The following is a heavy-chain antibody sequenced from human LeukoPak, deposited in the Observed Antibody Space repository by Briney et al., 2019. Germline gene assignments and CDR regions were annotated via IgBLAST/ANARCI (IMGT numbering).Heavy chain of an antibody. CDR3: ARGYLDWFDP. J-gene: IGHJ5*02. CDR2: IYYSGST. V-gene: IGHV4-59*01. Sequence: KASETLSLTCTVSGGSISSYFWTWIRQPPGKGLEWIGYIYYSGSTSYNPSLKSGVTISVDTSKNQFSLNLNSVTAADTAVYYCARGYLDWFDPWGQGTLVTVSS. D-gene: IGHD1-26*01. CDR1: GGSISSYF.